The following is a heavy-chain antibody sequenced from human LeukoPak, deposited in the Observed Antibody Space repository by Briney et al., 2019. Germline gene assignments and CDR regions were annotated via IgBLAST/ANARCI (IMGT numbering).Heavy chain of an antibody. V-gene: IGHV4-31*03. J-gene: IGHJ3*02. Sequence: SETLSLTCTVSGGSISSGGYDWSWIRQHPGKGLQWIGYIYYSGSTYYNPSLKSRVTISVDTSKNQFSLKLSSVTAADAAVYYCARIRSPEVAFDIWGQGTMVTGSS. CDR3: ARIRSPEVAFDI. CDR1: GGSISSGGYD. D-gene: IGHD2-15*01. CDR2: IYYSGST.